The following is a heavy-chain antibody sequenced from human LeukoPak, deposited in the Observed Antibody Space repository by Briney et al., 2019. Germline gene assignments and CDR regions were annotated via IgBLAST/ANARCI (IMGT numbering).Heavy chain of an antibody. V-gene: IGHV3-7*01. D-gene: IGHD2-21*02. CDR3: ASWGDTTAEYFQR. J-gene: IGHJ1*01. CDR1: GFTFNRCW. CDR2: INPDGRDT. Sequence: GGSLRLSCVVSGFTFNRCWMNWVRQAPGKGLEWVAHINPDGRDTYYVDSVKGRFTISRDNAQNSMYLQMNSLRVEDTAVYYCASWGDTTAEYFQRWGQGTLVTVSS.